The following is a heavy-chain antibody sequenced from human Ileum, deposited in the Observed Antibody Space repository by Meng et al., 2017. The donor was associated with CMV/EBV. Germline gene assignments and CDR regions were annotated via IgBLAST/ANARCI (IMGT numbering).Heavy chain of an antibody. CDR3: VRSSLNGDQYYFDS. Sequence: QLPVVDVGVEVNTPGSSVKFSCKASENLFNYRYWHWVRQAPGQALEWMGWITPYNGNFHYAQQFQDRITITRAPSLSPVYMELTGLTSGDSAIYYCVRSSLNGDQYYFDSWGQGTLVTVSS. J-gene: IGHJ4*02. D-gene: IGHD2/OR15-2a*01. V-gene: IGHV1-45*02. CDR2: ITPYNGNF. CDR1: ENLFNYRY.